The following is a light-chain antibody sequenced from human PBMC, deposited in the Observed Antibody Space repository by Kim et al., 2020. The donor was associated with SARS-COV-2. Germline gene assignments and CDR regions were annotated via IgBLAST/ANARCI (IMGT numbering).Light chain of an antibody. CDR3: QQYKRWPLA. Sequence: EIVMTQSPATVSVFPGERATLSCRASQNISSSLVWYQQKPGQAPRLIIYGASTRAIGIPARFSGSGSGSEFTLTISSLQSEDFAVYSCQQYKRWPLAFGQGTKVDIK. CDR2: GAS. CDR1: QNISSS. J-gene: IGKJ1*01. V-gene: IGKV3-15*01.